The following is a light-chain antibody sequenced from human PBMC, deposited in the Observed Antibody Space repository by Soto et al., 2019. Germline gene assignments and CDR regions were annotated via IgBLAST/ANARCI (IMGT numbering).Light chain of an antibody. J-gene: IGLJ3*02. CDR1: ISDVGSYDL. CDR3: CSYAGSSTSCV. Sequence: QSVLTQPASVSGSPGQSITISCTGTISDVGSYDLVSWYQQHPGKAPKLMIYEGSKRPSGVSSRFSGSKSGNTASLTISGLQAEDEADYYCCSYAGSSTSCVFGGGTKLTVL. V-gene: IGLV2-23*01. CDR2: EGS.